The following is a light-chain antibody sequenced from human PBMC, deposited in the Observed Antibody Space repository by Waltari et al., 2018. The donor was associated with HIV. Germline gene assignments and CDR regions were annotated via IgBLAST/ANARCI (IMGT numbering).Light chain of an antibody. V-gene: IGKV3-20*01. J-gene: IGKJ1*01. CDR2: GAS. CDR1: QSVGSNY. CDR3: QQYGSSPWT. Sequence: EIVLTQSPATLSLSPGASAILSCRASQSVGSNYLAWHQQRPGQAPRLLIFGASSRATGIPDRFSASGSGTDFTLTISRLEPEDLAVYYCQQYGSSPWTFGQGTKVEIK.